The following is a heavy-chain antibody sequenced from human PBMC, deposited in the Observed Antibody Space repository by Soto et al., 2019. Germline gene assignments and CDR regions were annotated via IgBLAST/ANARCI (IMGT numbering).Heavy chain of an antibody. Sequence: ASVKVSCKASGGTFSSYAISWVRQAPGQGLEWMGGIIPIFGTANYAQKFQGRVTITADESTSTAYMELSSLRSEDTAVYYCARGSRKVGATWFQHWGQGTLVTVSS. J-gene: IGHJ1*01. CDR3: ARGSRKVGATWFQH. CDR2: IIPIFGTA. V-gene: IGHV1-69*13. D-gene: IGHD1-26*01. CDR1: GGTFSSYA.